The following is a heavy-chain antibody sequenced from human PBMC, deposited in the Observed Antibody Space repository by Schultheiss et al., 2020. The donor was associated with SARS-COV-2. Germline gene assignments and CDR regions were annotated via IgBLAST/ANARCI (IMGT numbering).Heavy chain of an antibody. Sequence: GGSLRLSCAASGFTFSSYGMHWVRQAPGKGLEWVAVISYDGSNKYYADSVKGRFTISRDNSKNTLYLQMNSLRAEDTAVYYCARDIVVVVAAAHYNWFDPWGQGTLVTVSS. J-gene: IGHJ5*02. CDR2: ISYDGSNK. CDR1: GFTFSSYG. D-gene: IGHD2-15*01. V-gene: IGHV3-30*03. CDR3: ARDIVVVVAAAHYNWFDP.